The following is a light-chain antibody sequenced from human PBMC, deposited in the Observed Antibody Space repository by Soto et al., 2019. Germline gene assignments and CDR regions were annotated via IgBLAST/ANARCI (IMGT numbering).Light chain of an antibody. J-gene: IGKJ3*01. CDR1: QSVGSTY. CDR2: GVS. Sequence: EIVLTQSPGTLSLSPGERGTISCRASQSVGSTYLAWYQQKPGQAPKLLIYGVSSRATGIPDRFSGSGSGTDFTLTISRLEPDDFAVYYCQQYGTSPLTFGPGTKVDI. CDR3: QQYGTSPLT. V-gene: IGKV3-20*01.